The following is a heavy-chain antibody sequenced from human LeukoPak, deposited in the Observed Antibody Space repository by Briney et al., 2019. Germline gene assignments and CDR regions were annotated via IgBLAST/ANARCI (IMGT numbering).Heavy chain of an antibody. Sequence: PGASLRLSCAASGFTFSSYAMSWVRQAPGKGLEWVSAISGSGGSTYYADSVKGRLTISRDNSKNTLYLQMNSLRAEDTAVYYCVVTLAVAGLDYWGQGTLVTVSS. J-gene: IGHJ4*02. V-gene: IGHV3-23*01. CDR3: VVTLAVAGLDY. CDR2: ISGSGGST. D-gene: IGHD6-19*01. CDR1: GFTFSSYA.